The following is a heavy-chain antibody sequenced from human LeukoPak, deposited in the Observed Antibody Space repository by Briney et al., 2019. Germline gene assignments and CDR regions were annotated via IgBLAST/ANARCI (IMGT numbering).Heavy chain of an antibody. V-gene: IGHV3-74*01. CDR2: INSDGSST. CDR3: AKDGGDVLRYFDWLLYSASYYYYYYMDV. CDR1: GFTFSSYW. D-gene: IGHD3-9*01. Sequence: GGSLRLSCAASGFTFSSYWMHWVRQAPGKGLVWVSRINSDGSSTSYADSVKGRFTISRDNAKNTLYLQMNSLRAEDTAVYYCAKDGGDVLRYFDWLLYSASYYYYYYMDVWGKGTTVTISS. J-gene: IGHJ6*03.